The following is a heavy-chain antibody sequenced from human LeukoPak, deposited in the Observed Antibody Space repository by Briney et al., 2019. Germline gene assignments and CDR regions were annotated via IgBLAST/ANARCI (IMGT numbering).Heavy chain of an antibody. CDR1: GYSISSGYY. CDR2: IYHSGST. J-gene: IGHJ5*02. V-gene: IGHV4-38-2*02. Sequence: SETLSLTCTVSGYSISSGYYWGWIRQPPGKGLEWIGSIYHSGSTYYNPSLKSRVTISVDTSKNQFSLKLSSVTAADTAVYYCARSDFLNWFDPWGQGTLVTVPS. CDR3: ARSDFLNWFDP.